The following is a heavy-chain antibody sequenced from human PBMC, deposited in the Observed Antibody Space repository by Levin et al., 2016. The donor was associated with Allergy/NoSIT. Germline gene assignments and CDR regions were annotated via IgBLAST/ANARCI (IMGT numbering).Heavy chain of an antibody. D-gene: IGHD3-10*01. Sequence: SETLSLTCTVSGYSVSSGYYWGLIRQPPGKGLEWIGSMYHSGHTYYNPSLKSRVTISVDTSKNQFSLKLSSVTAADTAVYYCARGLIKGSGSYYQKGWFDPWGQGTLVTVSS. V-gene: IGHV4-38-2*02. CDR2: MYHSGHT. J-gene: IGHJ5*02. CDR3: ARGLIKGSGSYYQKGWFDP. CDR1: GYSVSSGYY.